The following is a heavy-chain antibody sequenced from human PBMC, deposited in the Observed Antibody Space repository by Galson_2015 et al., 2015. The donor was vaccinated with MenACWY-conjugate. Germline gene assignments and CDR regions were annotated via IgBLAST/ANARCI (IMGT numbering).Heavy chain of an antibody. V-gene: IGHV4-59*01. CDR1: GGSISSYY. D-gene: IGHD4-17*01. J-gene: IGHJ4*02. CDR3: ARNYGDYSRYYFDY. CDR2: IYYSGST. Sequence: ETLSLTCTVSGGSISSYYWSWIRQPPGKGLEWIGYIYYSGSTNYNPSLKSRVTISVDTSKNQFSLKLSSVTAADTAVYYCARNYGDYSRYYFDYWGQGTLVTVSS.